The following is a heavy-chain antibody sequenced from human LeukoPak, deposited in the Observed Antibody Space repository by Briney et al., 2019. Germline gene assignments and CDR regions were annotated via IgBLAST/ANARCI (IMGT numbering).Heavy chain of an antibody. D-gene: IGHD3-10*01. J-gene: IGHJ4*02. CDR3: ARGGWFGELCDY. CDR2: ISYDGSNK. Sequence: PGGSLRLSCAASGFTFSSYGMHWVRQAPGKGLEWVAVISYDGSNKYYADSVKGRFTISRDNAKNSLYLQMNSLRAEDTAVYYCARGGWFGELCDYWGQGTLVTVSS. V-gene: IGHV3-30*03. CDR1: GFTFSSYG.